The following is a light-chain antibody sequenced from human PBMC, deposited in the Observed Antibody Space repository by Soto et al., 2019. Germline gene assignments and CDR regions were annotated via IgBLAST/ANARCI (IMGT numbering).Light chain of an antibody. CDR1: QSVSSNN. J-gene: IGKJ2*01. CDR3: QQYGSPPPYT. Sequence: EIVLTQSPGTLSLSPGERATLSCRASQSVSSNNFAWYQQKPGQAPRLLIYDASSRATGIPDRFSGGGYGTDFTLAINRLEPEDFAVYYCQQYGSPPPYTFGQGTKLEI. V-gene: IGKV3-20*01. CDR2: DAS.